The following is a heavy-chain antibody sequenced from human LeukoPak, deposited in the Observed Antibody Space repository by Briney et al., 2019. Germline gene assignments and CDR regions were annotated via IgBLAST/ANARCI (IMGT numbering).Heavy chain of an antibody. CDR1: GFTFSSYG. J-gene: IGHJ6*02. CDR2: ISHDGSNK. CDR3: AKDCTNYGMDV. Sequence: PGRSLRLSCAASGFTFSSYGMHWVRQAPGKGLEWVAVISHDGSNKYYADSVKGRFTISRDNSKNTLYLQMNSLRAEDTAVYYCAKDCTNYGMDVWGQGTTVTVSS. V-gene: IGHV3-30*18.